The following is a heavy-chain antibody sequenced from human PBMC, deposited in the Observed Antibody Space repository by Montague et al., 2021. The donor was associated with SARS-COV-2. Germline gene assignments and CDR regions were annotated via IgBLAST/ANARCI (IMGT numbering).Heavy chain of an antibody. J-gene: IGHJ6*03. V-gene: IGHV6-1*01. CDR1: GDSVSSNSAA. Sequence: CAISGDSVSSNSAAGNWIRQSPSRGLEWLGRTYYRSKWYNDYAVSVKSRITINPDTSKNQFSLQLNSVTPEDTTVYYCARDLKPPGDILTGYLPYYYYMDVWGKGTTVTVSS. D-gene: IGHD3-9*01. CDR3: ARDLKPPGDILTGYLPYYYYMDV. CDR2: TYYRSKWYN.